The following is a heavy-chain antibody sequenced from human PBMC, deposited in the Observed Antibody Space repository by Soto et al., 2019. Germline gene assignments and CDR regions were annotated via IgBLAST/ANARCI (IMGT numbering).Heavy chain of an antibody. CDR1: GGSVNSDSYY. J-gene: IGHJ4*02. CDR3: AREYSKSPAALDH. D-gene: IGHD6-13*01. CDR2: IYYNGNT. Sequence: SETLSLTCIVSGGSVNSDSYYWSWIRQPSGKALEWIGYIYYNGNTNYNPSLKSRVTISVDTSRNQFSLNLSSVTAADTAVFYCAREYSKSPAALDHWGRGTLVTVSS. V-gene: IGHV4-61*01.